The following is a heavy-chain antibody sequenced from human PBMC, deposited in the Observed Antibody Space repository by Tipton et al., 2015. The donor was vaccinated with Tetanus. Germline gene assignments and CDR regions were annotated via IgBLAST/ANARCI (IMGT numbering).Heavy chain of an antibody. CDR2: LGTTSGYI. CDR1: GFTFTDYS. D-gene: IGHD2-2*01. CDR3: ARRGAPGANWFDT. J-gene: IGHJ5*02. Sequence: SLRLSCAAPGFTFTDYSLIWVRQAPGKGLEWVSSLGTTSGYIFYADSVKGRFAISRDNAKNSVYLEMNSLRHEDTAVYYCARRGAPGANWFDTWGQGTLVTVSS. V-gene: IGHV3-21*01.